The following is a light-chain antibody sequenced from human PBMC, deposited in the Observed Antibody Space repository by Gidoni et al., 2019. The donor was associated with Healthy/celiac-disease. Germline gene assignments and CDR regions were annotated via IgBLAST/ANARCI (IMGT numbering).Light chain of an antibody. Sequence: SYTLTQPHSVSVSPGQTASITCSGDKLGDKYACWYQQKPGQSPVLVIYQDSKRPSGIPERFSGSNSGNTATLTISGTQAMDEADYYCQAWDSSTVVFGGGTKLTVL. V-gene: IGLV3-1*01. CDR2: QDS. CDR1: KLGDKY. CDR3: QAWDSSTVV. J-gene: IGLJ2*01.